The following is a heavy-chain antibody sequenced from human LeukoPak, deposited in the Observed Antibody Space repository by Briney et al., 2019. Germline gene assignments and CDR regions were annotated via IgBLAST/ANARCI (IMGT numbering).Heavy chain of an antibody. J-gene: IGHJ4*02. CDR3: ARANRLLVGEDY. CDR2: ISSSSSYI. D-gene: IGHD6-6*01. Sequence: GGSLDLSCAASGFTFSSYSMNWVRRAPGKGLEWVSSISSSSSYIYYAASVKCRFTISRDNAKNSLYLQMNSLRAEDTAVYYCARANRLLVGEDYWGQGTLVTVSS. CDR1: GFTFSSYS. V-gene: IGHV3-21*01.